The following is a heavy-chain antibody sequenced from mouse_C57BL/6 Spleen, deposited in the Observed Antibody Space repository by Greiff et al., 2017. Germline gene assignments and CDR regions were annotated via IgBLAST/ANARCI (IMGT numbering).Heavy chain of an antibody. D-gene: IGHD2-5*01. CDR3: AKGSNYPVWFAY. CDR2: ISSGSSTI. J-gene: IGHJ3*01. CDR1: GFTFSDYG. V-gene: IGHV5-17*01. Sequence: DVQLQESGGGLVKPGGSLKLSCAASGFTFSDYGMHWVRQAPEKGLEWVAYISSGSSTIYYADTVKGRFTISRDNAKNTLFLQMTSLRSEDTAMYYCAKGSNYPVWFAYWGQGTLVTVSA.